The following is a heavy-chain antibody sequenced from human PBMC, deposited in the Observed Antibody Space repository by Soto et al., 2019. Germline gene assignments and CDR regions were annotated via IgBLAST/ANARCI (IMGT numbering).Heavy chain of an antibody. J-gene: IGHJ4*02. D-gene: IGHD3-10*01. CDR2: IYYRGNT. V-gene: IGHV4-39*07. CDR1: GGSVSSGSYY. Sequence: SETLSLTCTVYGGSVSSGSYYWSWIGSIYYRGNTYYNPSHNGRITISLDTSKNQFSLRLTSVTAADTAVYYCARGEVRGLIATGLDYWGQGALVTVSS. CDR3: ARGEVRGLIATGLDY.